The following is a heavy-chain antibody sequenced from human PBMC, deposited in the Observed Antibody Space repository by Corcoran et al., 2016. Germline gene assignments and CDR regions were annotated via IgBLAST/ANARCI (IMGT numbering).Heavy chain of an antibody. CDR3: ARGGISGSYYTQFDY. J-gene: IGHJ4*02. D-gene: IGHD1-26*01. Sequence: QVQLQESGPGLVKPSETLSLTCTVSGYSISSGYYWDCIRQPPGKGLEWIGSIYHSGSTYYNPSLKSRVTISVDTSKNQFSLNLSSVTAADTAVYYCARGGISGSYYTQFDYWGQGTLVTVSS. CDR1: GYSISSGYY. CDR2: IYHSGST. V-gene: IGHV4-38-2*02.